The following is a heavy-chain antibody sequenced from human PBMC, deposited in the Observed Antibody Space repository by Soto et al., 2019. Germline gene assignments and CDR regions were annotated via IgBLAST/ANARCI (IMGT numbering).Heavy chain of an antibody. CDR1: GLTFSSYG. V-gene: IGHV3-30*18. CDR2: ISYDGSNK. D-gene: IGHD3-22*01. Sequence: LRLSCAASGLTFSSYGMHWVRQAPGKGLEWVAVISYDGSNKYYADSVKGRFTISRDNSKNTLYLQMNSLRAEDTAVYYCAKGGPAPYYYDSSGYWSGYWGQGTLVTVSS. J-gene: IGHJ4*02. CDR3: AKGGPAPYYYDSSGYWSGY.